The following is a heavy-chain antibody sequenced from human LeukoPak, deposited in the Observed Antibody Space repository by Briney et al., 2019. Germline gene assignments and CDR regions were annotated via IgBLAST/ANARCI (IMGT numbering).Heavy chain of an antibody. D-gene: IGHD2-15*01. CDR1: GFTFSEYW. CDR3: ARDGSCFDF. CDR2: IKGDGSKI. Sequence: GGSLRLSCGASGFTFSEYWMSWVRQAPGRGPEWVANIKGDGSKIYYVDSVKGRFTISRDNDKNSLYLQMNNLRVEDTAVYHCARDGSCFDFWGQGTLVTVSS. J-gene: IGHJ4*02. V-gene: IGHV3-7*01.